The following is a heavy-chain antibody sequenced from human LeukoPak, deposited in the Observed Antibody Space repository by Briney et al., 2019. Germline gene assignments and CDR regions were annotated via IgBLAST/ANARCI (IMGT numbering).Heavy chain of an antibody. CDR1: GGSISSYY. CDR2: IYYSGST. V-gene: IGHV4-59*01. Sequence: SETLSLTCTVSGGSISSYYWSRIRLPPGKGLEWIGDIYYSGSTNYNPSLKSRVTISVDTSKNQFSLKLSSVTAADTAVYYCARAYYGDLDHWGQGTLVTVSS. D-gene: IGHD4-17*01. CDR3: ARAYYGDLDH. J-gene: IGHJ4*02.